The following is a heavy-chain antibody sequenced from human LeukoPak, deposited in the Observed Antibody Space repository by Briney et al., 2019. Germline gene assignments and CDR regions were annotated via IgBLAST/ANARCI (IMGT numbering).Heavy chain of an antibody. CDR3: ALQDIMTGYSLVF. J-gene: IGHJ4*02. V-gene: IGHV4-4*07. Sequence: SETLSLTCTVSGGSIGTYYWSWIRQPAGKGLEWIGRIDTSGSANYNPSLKSRVTISVDKSKHRVSQNLSSVTAAETAVYYCALQDIMTGYSLVFWGQGTLVTVSS. CDR1: GGSIGTYY. D-gene: IGHD3-9*01. CDR2: IDTSGSA.